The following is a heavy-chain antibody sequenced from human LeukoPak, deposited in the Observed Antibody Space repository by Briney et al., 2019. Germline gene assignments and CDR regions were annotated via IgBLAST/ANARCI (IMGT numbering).Heavy chain of an antibody. J-gene: IGHJ4*02. CDR2: IRSKAYGGTT. V-gene: IGHV3-49*04. Sequence: QPGRSLRLSCTASGFTFGDYAMSWVRQAPGKGLEWVGSIRSKAYGGTTEYAASVKGRFTISRDDSKSIAYLQMNSLKTEDTAVYYCTRVMDIVVVPAACFDYWGQGTLVTVSS. D-gene: IGHD2-2*03. CDR1: GFTFGDYA. CDR3: TRVMDIVVVPAACFDY.